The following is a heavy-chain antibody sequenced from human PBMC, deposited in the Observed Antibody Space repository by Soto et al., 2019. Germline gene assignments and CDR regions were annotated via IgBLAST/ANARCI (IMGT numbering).Heavy chain of an antibody. CDR3: ARDLAKGGGSAGFDY. D-gene: IGHD1-26*01. CDR2: INPKSGGT. J-gene: IGHJ4*02. CDR1: GYTFTVYY. Sequence: ASVKVSCKASGYTFTVYYMHWVRQAPGQGLEWMGWINPKSGGTMYPQKFQGRVTMTWDTSISTAYVALTRLRSDDTAVYYCARDLAKGGGSAGFDYWGQGTLVTVSS. V-gene: IGHV1-2*02.